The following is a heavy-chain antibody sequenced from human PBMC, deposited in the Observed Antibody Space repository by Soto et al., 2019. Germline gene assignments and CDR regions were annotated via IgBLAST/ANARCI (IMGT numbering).Heavy chain of an antibody. CDR2: IYYSGST. CDR3: ARDWTATGAFDI. D-gene: IGHD3-3*01. Sequence: SETLSLTCTVSGGSISSGDYYWSWIRQPPGKGLEWIGYIYYSGSTYYNPSLKSRVTISVDTSKNQFSLKLSSVTAADTAVYYCARDWTATGAFDIWGQGTMVTVSS. CDR1: GGSISSGDYY. J-gene: IGHJ3*02. V-gene: IGHV4-30-4*01.